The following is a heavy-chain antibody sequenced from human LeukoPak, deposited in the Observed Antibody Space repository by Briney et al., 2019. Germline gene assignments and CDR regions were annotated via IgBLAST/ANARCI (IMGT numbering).Heavy chain of an antibody. J-gene: IGHJ4*02. CDR2: ISSSGSTI. V-gene: IGHV3-48*03. CDR3: ASLGYCSGGSCYFDY. Sequence: GGSLRLSCAASGFTFNSYEMNWVRQAPGKGLEWVSYISSSGSTIYYADSVKGRFTISRDNSKNTLYLQMNSLRAEDTAVYYCASLGYCSGGSCYFDYWGQGTLVTVSS. D-gene: IGHD2-15*01. CDR1: GFTFNSYE.